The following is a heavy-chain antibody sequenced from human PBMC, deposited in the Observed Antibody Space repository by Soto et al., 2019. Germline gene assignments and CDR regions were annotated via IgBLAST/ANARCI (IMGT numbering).Heavy chain of an antibody. CDR3: AKDSSMYYYGSGDTRTYYYYGMDV. CDR1: GFTFSSYA. D-gene: IGHD3-10*01. V-gene: IGHV3-23*01. J-gene: IGHJ6*02. CDR2: ISGSGGST. Sequence: PGGSLRLSCAASGFTFSSYAMSWVRQAPGKGLEWVSAISGSGGSTYYADSVKGRFTISRDNSKNTLYLQMNSLRAEDTAVYYCAKDSSMYYYGSGDTRTYYYYGMDVWGQGTTVTVSS.